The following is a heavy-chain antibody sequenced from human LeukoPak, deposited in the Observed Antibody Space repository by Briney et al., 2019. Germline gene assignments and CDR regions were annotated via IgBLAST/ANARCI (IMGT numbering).Heavy chain of an antibody. V-gene: IGHV3-13*01. Sequence: PWRSLRLSCAASGFTFIDYDMHWVRQPTGKGLEWVAAIGTAGDTYYTGSVKGRFTISRENAKNSLYLQMNSLRAGDTAVYYCARVAKERVGGVYYFDYWDQGTLVTVSS. CDR2: IGTAGDT. CDR1: GFTFIDYD. D-gene: IGHD1-1*01. CDR3: ARVAKERVGGVYYFDY. J-gene: IGHJ4*02.